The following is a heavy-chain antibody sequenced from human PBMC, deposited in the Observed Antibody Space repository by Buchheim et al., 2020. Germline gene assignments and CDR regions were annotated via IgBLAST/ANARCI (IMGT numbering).Heavy chain of an antibody. D-gene: IGHD6-19*01. CDR3: ASLAVESSGWYVRGYYFDY. V-gene: IGHV4-4*02. CDR2: IYHSGNT. J-gene: IGHJ4*02. Sequence: QVQLQESGPGVVKPSGTLSLTCAVSGGSISSSNWWSWVRQPPGRGLEWIGQIYHSGNTNYNPSLKNRVSISVDTSKNQFTLKLTSVTAADTAVYYCASLAVESSGWYVRGYYFDYWGQGT. CDR1: GGSISSSNW.